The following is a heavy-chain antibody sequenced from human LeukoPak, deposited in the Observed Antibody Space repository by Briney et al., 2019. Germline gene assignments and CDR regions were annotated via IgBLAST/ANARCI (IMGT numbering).Heavy chain of an antibody. CDR3: AIRGYSGYDYQDAFDI. D-gene: IGHD5-12*01. CDR1: GGSISSST. Sequence: PSETLSLTCTVSGGSISSSTYYWGWIRQPPGKGLEWVSSISSSSSYIYYADSVKGRFTISRDNAKNSLYLQMNSLRAEDTAVYYCAIRGYSGYDYQDAFDIWGQGTMVTVSS. J-gene: IGHJ3*02. CDR2: ISSSSSYI. V-gene: IGHV3-21*01.